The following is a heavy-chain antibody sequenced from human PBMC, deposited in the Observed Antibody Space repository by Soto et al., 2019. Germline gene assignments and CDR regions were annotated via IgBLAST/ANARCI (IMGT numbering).Heavy chain of an antibody. V-gene: IGHV4-39*01. CDR1: GGSISSSSYY. CDR2: IYYSGST. D-gene: IGHD3-22*01. CDR3: ARRGGSGYYGYYYYYGMDV. Sequence: SETLSLTCTVSGGSISSSSYYWGWIRQPPGKGLEWIGSIYYSGSTYYNPSLKSRVTISVDTSKNQFSLKLSSVTAADTAVYNCARRGGSGYYGYYYYYGMDVWGQGTTVTVSS. J-gene: IGHJ6*02.